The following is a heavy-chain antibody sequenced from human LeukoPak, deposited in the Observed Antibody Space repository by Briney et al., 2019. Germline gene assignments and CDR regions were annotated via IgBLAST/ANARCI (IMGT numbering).Heavy chain of an antibody. CDR2: ISGSGGST. V-gene: IGHV3-23*01. J-gene: IGHJ4*02. D-gene: IGHD3-3*01. CDR3: AKGGSTCSREGKHVRFLEWLSSWYFDY. CDR1: GFTFSSYA. Sequence: GGSLRLSCAASGFTFSSYAMSWVRQAPGKGLEWVSAISGSGGSTYYADSVKGRFTISRDNSKNTLYLQMNSLRAEDTAVYYCAKGGSTCSREGKHVRFLEWLSSWYFDYWGQGTLVTVSS.